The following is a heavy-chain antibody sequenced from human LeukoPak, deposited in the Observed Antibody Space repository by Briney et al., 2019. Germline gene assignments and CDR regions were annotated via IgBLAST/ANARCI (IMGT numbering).Heavy chain of an antibody. J-gene: IGHJ4*02. Sequence: SETLSLTCAVSGSSINSLYYWGWIRQPPGTDPEWIGSVFRTGNAYYNPSLKSRVTISVDASKNQFSLNLKSVTAADTAVYYCARARLPHGVTIHYWGQGTLVTVSS. CDR3: ARARLPHGVTIHY. CDR1: GSSINSLYY. V-gene: IGHV4-38-2*01. D-gene: IGHD3-3*01. CDR2: VFRTGNA.